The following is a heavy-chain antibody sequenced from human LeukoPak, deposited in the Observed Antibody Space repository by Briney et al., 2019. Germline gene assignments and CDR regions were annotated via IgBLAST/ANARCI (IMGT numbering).Heavy chain of an antibody. D-gene: IGHD6-19*01. CDR1: GYTFTSYG. Sequence: ASVKVSCKASGYTFTSYGISCVRQAPGQGLAWMGWISAYNGNTNYAQKLQGRVTMTTDTSTSTAYMELRSLRSDDTAVYYCAREEPVAGRGYYYGMDVWGKGTTVTVSS. J-gene: IGHJ6*04. CDR2: ISAYNGNT. CDR3: AREEPVAGRGYYYGMDV. V-gene: IGHV1-18*04.